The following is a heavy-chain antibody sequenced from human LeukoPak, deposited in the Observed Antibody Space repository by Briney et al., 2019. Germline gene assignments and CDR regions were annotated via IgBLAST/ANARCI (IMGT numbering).Heavy chain of an antibody. CDR3: ARAALWFGESSNWFDP. J-gene: IGHJ5*02. D-gene: IGHD3-10*01. V-gene: IGHV1-2*02. CDR2: INPHSGGT. Sequence: ASVKVSCKASGYTFTGYYIQWVRQAPGQGLEWMGWINPHSGGTNYAQEFQGRVTMTRDTSTSTVYMELSSLRSEDTAVYYCARAALWFGESSNWFDPWGQGTLVTVSS. CDR1: GYTFTGYY.